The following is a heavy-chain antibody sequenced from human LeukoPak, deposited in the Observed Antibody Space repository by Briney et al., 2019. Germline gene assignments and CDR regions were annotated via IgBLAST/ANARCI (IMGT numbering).Heavy chain of an antibody. CDR1: GGSISSYY. V-gene: IGHV4-59*08. J-gene: IGHJ4*02. D-gene: IGHD3-10*01. Sequence: SETLSLTCTVSGGSISSYYWSWIRQPPGKGLEWIGYIYYSGSTNYNPSLKSRVTISVDTSKNQFSLKLSSVTAADTAVYYCARHLVLWLWDYWGREPWSPSPQ. CDR2: IYYSGST. CDR3: ARHLVLWLWDY.